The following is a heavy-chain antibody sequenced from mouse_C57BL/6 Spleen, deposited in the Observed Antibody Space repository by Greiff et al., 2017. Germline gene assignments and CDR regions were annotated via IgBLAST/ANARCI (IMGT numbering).Heavy chain of an antibody. V-gene: IGHV1-7*01. CDR1: GYTFTSYW. Sequence: VQVVESGAELAKPGASVKLSCKASGYTFTSYWMHWVKQRPGQGLEWIGYINPSSGYTKYNQKFKDKATLTADKSSSTAYMQLSSLTYEDSAVYYCARGYGNYGWYFDVWGTGTTVTVSS. D-gene: IGHD2-10*02. J-gene: IGHJ1*03. CDR2: INPSSGYT. CDR3: ARGYGNYGWYFDV.